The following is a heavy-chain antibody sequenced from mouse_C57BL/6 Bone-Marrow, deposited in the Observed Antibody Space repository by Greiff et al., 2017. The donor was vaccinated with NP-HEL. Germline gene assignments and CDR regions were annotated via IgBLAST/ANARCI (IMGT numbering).Heavy chain of an antibody. CDR3: ARRGYGSPAWFAY. V-gene: IGHV5-6*01. Sequence: EVQLVESGGDLVKPGGSLKLSCAASGFTFSSYGMSWVRQTPDKRLEWVATISSGGSYTYYPDSVKGRFTISRDNAKNTLYLQMRSLKSEDTAMYYCARRGYGSPAWFAYWGQGTLVTVSA. J-gene: IGHJ3*01. CDR1: GFTFSSYG. CDR2: ISSGGSYT. D-gene: IGHD1-1*01.